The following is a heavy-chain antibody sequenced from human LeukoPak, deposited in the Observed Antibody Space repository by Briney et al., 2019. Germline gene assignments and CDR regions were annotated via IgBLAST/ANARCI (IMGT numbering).Heavy chain of an antibody. D-gene: IGHD3-22*01. CDR2: IWYDGSNK. V-gene: IGHV3-33*01. CDR3: ARGDYYDSSGYYWVDY. Sequence: PGRSLRLSCAASGFTFSSYGMHWVRQAPGKGLEWVAVIWYDGSNKYYAVSVKGRFTISRDNSKNTLYLQMNSLRAEDTAVYYCARGDYYDSSGYYWVDYWGQGTLVTVSS. J-gene: IGHJ4*02. CDR1: GFTFSSYG.